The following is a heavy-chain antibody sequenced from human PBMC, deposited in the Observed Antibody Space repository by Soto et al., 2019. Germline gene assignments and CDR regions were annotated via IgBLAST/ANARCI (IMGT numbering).Heavy chain of an antibody. D-gene: IGHD6-19*01. CDR3: ARVRSGWGIDY. V-gene: IGHV4-30-2*01. CDR1: GGSISSGGYS. J-gene: IGHJ4*02. Sequence: QLQLQASGSGLVKPSQTLSLTCAVSGGSISSGGYSWSWIRQPPGKGLEYIGYIYHSGSTYYNPSLKSRVTISVDRSKNQFSLKLSSVTAADTAVYYCARVRSGWGIDYWGQGTLVTVSS. CDR2: IYHSGST.